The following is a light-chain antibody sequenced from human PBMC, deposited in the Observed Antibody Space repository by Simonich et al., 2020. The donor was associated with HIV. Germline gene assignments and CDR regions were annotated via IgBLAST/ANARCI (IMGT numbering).Light chain of an antibody. V-gene: IGKV3-15*01. Sequence: IVMTQSPATLSVSPGERATLSCRASQRVSSNLAWYQPKPGQAPRLLIFDASPRATGVPAKFSGSGSGTEFTLTISSIQSEDFAVYYCQQYNNWPPLTFGGGTKVEIK. CDR2: DAS. J-gene: IGKJ4*01. CDR1: QRVSSN. CDR3: QQYNNWPPLT.